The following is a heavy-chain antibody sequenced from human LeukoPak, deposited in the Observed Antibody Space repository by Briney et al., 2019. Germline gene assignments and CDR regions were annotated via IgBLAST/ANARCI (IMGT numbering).Heavy chain of an antibody. V-gene: IGHV1-2*02. J-gene: IGHJ4*02. D-gene: IGHD3-22*01. CDR2: INPNSGGT. CDR3: ARDKNYYDSSGHHDY. Sequence: GASVKVSCKASGYTFTGYYMHWVRQAPGQGLEWMGWINPNSGGTNYAQKFQGRVTMTRDTSISTAYMELSRLRSDDTAVYYCARDKNYYDSSGHHDYWGQGTLVTVSS. CDR1: GYTFTGYY.